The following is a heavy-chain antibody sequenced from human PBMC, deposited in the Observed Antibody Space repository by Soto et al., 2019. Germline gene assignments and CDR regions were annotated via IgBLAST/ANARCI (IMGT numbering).Heavy chain of an antibody. Sequence: SETLSLTCAVYGGSFSGYFWSWIRQPPGKGLEWIGEINHSGSTNYNPSLKSRVTISVDTSKNQFSLKLSSVTAADTAVYYCARVHYFDYWGQGTLVTVS. V-gene: IGHV4-34*01. CDR2: INHSGST. CDR1: GGSFSGYF. J-gene: IGHJ4*02. CDR3: ARVHYFDY.